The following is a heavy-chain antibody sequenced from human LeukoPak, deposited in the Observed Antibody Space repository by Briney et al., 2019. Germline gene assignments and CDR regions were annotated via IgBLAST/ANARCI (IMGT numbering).Heavy chain of an antibody. CDR3: AREGYCTNGVCYGGY. CDR1: GYTFTSYD. CDR2: MNPNSGNT. J-gene: IGHJ4*02. D-gene: IGHD2-8*01. V-gene: IGHV1-8*03. Sequence: ASVKVSCKASGYTFTSYDINWVRQATGQGREWMGWMNPNSGNTGYAQKFQGRVTITRNTSISTAYMELSSLRSEDTAVYYCAREGYCTNGVCYGGYWGQGTLVTVSS.